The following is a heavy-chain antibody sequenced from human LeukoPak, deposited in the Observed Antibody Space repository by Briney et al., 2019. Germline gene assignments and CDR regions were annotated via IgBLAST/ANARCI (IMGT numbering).Heavy chain of an antibody. CDR3: AKVAKYYYGSETYYFFEH. CDR2: IQQDGSEI. V-gene: IGHV3-7*01. J-gene: IGHJ4*02. Sequence: GGSLRLSCVASGFTFISYWMGWVRQAPGKGLEWVAHIQQDGSEIFYVDSVRGRFTISRDNAKNSLYLQMNSLRVEDTAVYYCAKVAKYYYGSETYYFFEHWGQGTPVTASS. CDR1: GFTFISYW. D-gene: IGHD3-10*01.